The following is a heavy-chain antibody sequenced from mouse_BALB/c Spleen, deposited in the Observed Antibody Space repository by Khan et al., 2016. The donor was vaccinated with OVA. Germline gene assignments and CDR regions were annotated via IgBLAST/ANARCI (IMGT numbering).Heavy chain of an antibody. D-gene: IGHD1-1*01. Sequence: EVQLQESGPGLVKPSQSLSLTCTVTGYSIASDYAWNWIRQFPGNKLEWMGFISYSGNTNYTPSLTSRISITRNTSKNQFFLQLNSVTSEDTATYYCARVYGGDFDYWGQGTTLTVSS. CDR1: GYSIASDYA. CDR3: ARVYGGDFDY. J-gene: IGHJ2*01. V-gene: IGHV3-2*02. CDR2: ISYSGNT.